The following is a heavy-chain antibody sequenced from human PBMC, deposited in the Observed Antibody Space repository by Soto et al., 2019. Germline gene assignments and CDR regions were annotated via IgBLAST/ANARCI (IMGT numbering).Heavy chain of an antibody. J-gene: IGHJ5*02. D-gene: IGHD2-2*01. CDR1: GFTFSSYS. Sequence: GGSLRLSCAASGFTFSSYSMNWVRQAPGKGLEWVSYISSSSSTIYYADSVKGRFTISRDNAKNSLYLQMNSLRAEDTAVYYCARSDIVVVPAATEFDPWGQGTLVTVSS. CDR2: ISSSSSTI. CDR3: ARSDIVVVPAATEFDP. V-gene: IGHV3-48*01.